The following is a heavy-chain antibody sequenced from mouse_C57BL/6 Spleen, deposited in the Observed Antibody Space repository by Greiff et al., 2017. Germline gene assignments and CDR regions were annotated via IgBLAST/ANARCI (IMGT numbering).Heavy chain of an antibody. CDR1: GYTFTSYT. Sequence: VQLQESGAELARPGASVKMSCKASGYTFTSYTMHWVKQRPGQGLEWIGYINPSSGYTKYNQKFKDKATLTADKSSSTAYMQLSSLTSEDSAGYYCARSEYFDVWGTGTTVTVSS. V-gene: IGHV1-4*01. CDR2: INPSSGYT. CDR3: ARSEYFDV. J-gene: IGHJ1*03.